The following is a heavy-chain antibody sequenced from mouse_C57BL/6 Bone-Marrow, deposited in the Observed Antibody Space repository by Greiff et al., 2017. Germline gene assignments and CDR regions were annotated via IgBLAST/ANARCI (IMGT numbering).Heavy chain of an antibody. CDR1: GYSFTGYY. D-gene: IGHD1-1*01. J-gene: IGHJ1*03. CDR3: SREGNYYGSLYFDV. CDR2: INPSTGGT. V-gene: IGHV1-42*01. Sequence: VQLKESGPELVKPGASVKISCKASGYSFTGYYMNWVKQSPEKSLEWIGEINPSTGGTTYNEKFKAKATLTVDKSSSTAYMQLKRLTSEDSAVYYCSREGNYYGSLYFDVWGTGTTVTVSS.